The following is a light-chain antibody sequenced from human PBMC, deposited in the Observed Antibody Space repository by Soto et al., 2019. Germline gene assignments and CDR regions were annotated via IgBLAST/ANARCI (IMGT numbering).Light chain of an antibody. CDR1: QSVLYSSNNKNY. CDR3: QQYYSTPCT. Sequence: DIVMTQSPDSLAVSLGERATINCKSSQSVLYSSNNKNYLAWYQQKPGQPPKLLIYWSSTRQSGVPDPFSGSGSGTDFTLTISRLQAEDVAVYYCQQYYSTPCTFGQGTKVEIK. J-gene: IGKJ1*01. V-gene: IGKV4-1*01. CDR2: WSS.